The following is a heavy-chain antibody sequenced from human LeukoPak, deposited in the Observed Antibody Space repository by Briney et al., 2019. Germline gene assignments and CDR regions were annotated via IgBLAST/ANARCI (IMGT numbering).Heavy chain of an antibody. CDR1: GGSIGCGTYY. D-gene: IGHD3-10*01. CDR3: AKSDYYGASDY. V-gene: IGHV4-61*02. J-gene: IGHJ4*02. CDR2: IYTSGST. Sequence: SETLSLTCTVSGGSIGCGTYYWTWIRQPAGEGLEWIGRIYTSGSTNYNPSLKSRVTISVDTFRNQFSLKLTSVTAADMAIYYCAKSDYYGASDYWGQGTLVTVSS.